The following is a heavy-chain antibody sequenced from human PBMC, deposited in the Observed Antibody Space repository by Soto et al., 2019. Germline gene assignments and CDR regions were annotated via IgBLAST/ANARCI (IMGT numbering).Heavy chain of an antibody. D-gene: IGHD1-26*01. CDR2: ISGGGGST. J-gene: IGHJ6*02. V-gene: IGHV3-23*01. Sequence: GGSLRLSCVVSGRTFRSYAMSWVRQAPGKGLEWVSAISGGGGSTYYADSVKGRVTISRDNSKNTLYLQMNSLRAEDTAVYYCAKVSLGALTFTDYYYYGLDVWGQGTTVTVSS. CDR1: GRTFRSYA. CDR3: AKVSLGALTFTDYYYYGLDV.